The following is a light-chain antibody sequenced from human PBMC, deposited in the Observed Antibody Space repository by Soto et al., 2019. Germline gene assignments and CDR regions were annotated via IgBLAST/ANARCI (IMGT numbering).Light chain of an antibody. CDR3: QQYGSSPLT. CDR1: QNVRSND. V-gene: IGKV3-20*01. Sequence: EIVLTQSPGTLSLSPGERATLSCRASQNVRSNDLAWYQQKPGQAPRLLIYGASSRATAIPDRVSGSGSGTDFTLTISRLEPDDFAVYYCQQYGSSPLTFGGGTKVEFK. J-gene: IGKJ4*01. CDR2: GAS.